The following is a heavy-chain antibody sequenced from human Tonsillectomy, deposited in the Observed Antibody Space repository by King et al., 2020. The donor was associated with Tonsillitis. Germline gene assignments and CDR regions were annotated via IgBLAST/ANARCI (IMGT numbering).Heavy chain of an antibody. Sequence: VQLVESGGGVVQPGRSLRLSCAASGFTFSSYGMHWVRQAPGKGLEWAAVIWYNGSNKYYADSVKGRFTISRDNSKNTLYLQMDSLRAEDTAVYYCARDGTAYYYMDVWGKGTTVTVSS. CDR3: ARDGTAYYYMDV. CDR1: GFTFSSYG. D-gene: IGHD2-8*02. J-gene: IGHJ6*03. V-gene: IGHV3-33*08. CDR2: IWYNGSNK.